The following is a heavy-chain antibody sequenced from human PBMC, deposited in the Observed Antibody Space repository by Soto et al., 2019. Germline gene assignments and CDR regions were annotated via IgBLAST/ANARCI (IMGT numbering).Heavy chain of an antibody. V-gene: IGHV4-31*03. CDR1: GGSISSGGYY. Sequence: TLSLTCTVSGGSISSGGYYWSWIRQHPGKGLEWIGYIYYSGSTYYNPSLKSRVTISVDTSKNQFSLKLSSVTAADTAVYYCARDGGDCSSTSCYADYYGMDVWGQGTTVTVSS. J-gene: IGHJ6*02. D-gene: IGHD2-2*01. CDR3: ARDGGDCSSTSCYADYYGMDV. CDR2: IYYSGST.